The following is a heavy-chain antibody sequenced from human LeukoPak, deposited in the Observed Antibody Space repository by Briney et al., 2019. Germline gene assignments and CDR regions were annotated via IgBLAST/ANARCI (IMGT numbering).Heavy chain of an antibody. V-gene: IGHV4-4*02. J-gene: IGHJ5*02. D-gene: IGHD3-10*01. CDR3: ARDLGAYGSGVDP. CDR2: IYYSGST. Sequence: SGTLSLTCAVSGGSISSSNWWSWVRQPPGKGLEWIGSIYYSGSTYYNPSLKSRVTISVDTSKNQFSLKLSSVTAADTAVYYCARDLGAYGSGVDPWGQGTLVTVSS. CDR1: GGSISSSNW.